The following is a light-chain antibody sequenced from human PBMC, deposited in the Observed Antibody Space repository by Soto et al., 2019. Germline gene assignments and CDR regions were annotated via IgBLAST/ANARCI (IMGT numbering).Light chain of an antibody. V-gene: IGLV1-40*01. CDR3: QSYDSSLSGVV. CDR2: GNS. Sequence: QSVLTQPPSVSGAPGQRVTISCTGTRSNIGAGYDVHWYLQLPGTAPKLLIYGNSNRPSGVPDRFSGSKSGTAASLAITELQAGDEADYYCQSYDSSLSGVVFGGGTKLTVL. J-gene: IGLJ3*02. CDR1: RSNIGAGYD.